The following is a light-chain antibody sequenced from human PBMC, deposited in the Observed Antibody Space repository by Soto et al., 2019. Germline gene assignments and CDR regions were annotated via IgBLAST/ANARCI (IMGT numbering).Light chain of an antibody. CDR2: KAS. CDR3: QQYIRYSPYT. V-gene: IGKV1-5*03. CDR1: QTISSS. J-gene: IGKJ2*01. Sequence: DIQMTQFPSTLSASIGDRVTITCRASQTISSSLAWYQQKPGKAPKLLIYKASNLETGVPSRFSGSGSGTEFVLTISSLQPDDFATYYCQQYIRYSPYTFGQGTRLEIK.